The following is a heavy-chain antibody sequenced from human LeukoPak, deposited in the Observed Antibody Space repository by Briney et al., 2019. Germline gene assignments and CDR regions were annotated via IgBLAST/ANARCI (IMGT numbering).Heavy chain of an antibody. CDR2: VIPIFGTA. J-gene: IGHJ4*02. V-gene: IGHV1-69*13. Sequence: SVKVSCKASGGTFSSYAISWVRQAPGQGLEWMGGVIPIFGTANYAQKFQGRVTITADESTSTAYMELSSLRSEDTAVYYCASNYYDSSGYPYYFDYWGQGTLVTVSS. CDR1: GGTFSSYA. CDR3: ASNYYDSSGYPYYFDY. D-gene: IGHD3-22*01.